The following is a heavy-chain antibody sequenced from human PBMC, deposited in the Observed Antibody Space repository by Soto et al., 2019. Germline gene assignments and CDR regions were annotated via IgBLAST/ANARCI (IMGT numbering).Heavy chain of an antibody. V-gene: IGHV1-46*01. Sequence: GASVKVSCKASGYTFTNYYMHWVRQAPGQGLEWMGIIYPSGGSTRNAQKFQGRVTMTRDTSTSTVYMELSSLRSEDTAVYYCARDFSGPMDYWGRGXLVTVSS. J-gene: IGHJ4*02. CDR3: ARDFSGPMDY. D-gene: IGHD3-10*01. CDR1: GYTFTNYY. CDR2: IYPSGGST.